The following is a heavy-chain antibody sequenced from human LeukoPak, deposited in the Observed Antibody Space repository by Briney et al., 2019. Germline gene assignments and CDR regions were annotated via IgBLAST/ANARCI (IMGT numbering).Heavy chain of an antibody. J-gene: IGHJ4*02. CDR1: GFTFSSYA. Sequence: GGSLRLSCAASGFTFSSYAMSWVRQAPGKGLEWVAAISGSGGHTHYADSVKGRFTISRDNSKNTLYLQMNRLRAEDTAVYYCAKARYYYDSSFDYWGQGTLVSVSS. D-gene: IGHD3-22*01. CDR2: ISGSGGHT. V-gene: IGHV3-23*01. CDR3: AKARYYYDSSFDY.